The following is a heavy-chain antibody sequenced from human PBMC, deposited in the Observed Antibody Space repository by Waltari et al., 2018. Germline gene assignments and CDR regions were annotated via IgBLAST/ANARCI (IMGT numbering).Heavy chain of an antibody. CDR2: ISYNGAT. CDR3: ATYIGASVGTAAFDV. J-gene: IGHJ3*01. Sequence: QLQLQESGPGLVKPSETLALTCSVSGGSITTNRHYWGWIRQPPGQGLEWIGTISYNGATYCSPSLRGRLTLSRDTAMNQLSLKLGSVTAADTAVYYCATYIGASVGTAAFDVWGQGTMVTVSS. CDR1: GGSITTNRHY. V-gene: IGHV4-39*01. D-gene: IGHD5-12*01.